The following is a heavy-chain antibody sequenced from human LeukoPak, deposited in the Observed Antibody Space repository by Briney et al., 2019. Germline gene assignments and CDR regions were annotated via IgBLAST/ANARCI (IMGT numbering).Heavy chain of an antibody. V-gene: IGHV3-48*04. CDR2: ISSSSSTI. CDR3: ATGSGWCFID. Sequence: GGSLRLSCAASGFTFSSFSMNWVRQAPGKGLEWVSYISSSSSTIYYADSAKGRFTITRDNAKNSLYLQMNSLRAEDTAVYYCATGSGWCFIDWGQGTLVTVSS. CDR1: GFTFSSFS. D-gene: IGHD6-19*01. J-gene: IGHJ4*02.